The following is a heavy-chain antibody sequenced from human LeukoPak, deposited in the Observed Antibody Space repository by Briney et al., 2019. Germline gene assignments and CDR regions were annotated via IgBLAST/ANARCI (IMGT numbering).Heavy chain of an antibody. V-gene: IGHV3-64*01. D-gene: IGHD3-9*01. J-gene: IGHJ4*02. CDR3: ARVARGVLRYFDWLYPFDY. CDR2: ISSNGGST. Sequence: GGSLRLSCAASGFTFSSYAMHWFRQAPGKGLEYVSAISSNGGSTYYANSVKGRFTISRDNSKNTLYLQMGSLRAEDMAVYYCARVARGVLRYFDWLYPFDYWGQGTLVTVSS. CDR1: GFTFSSYA.